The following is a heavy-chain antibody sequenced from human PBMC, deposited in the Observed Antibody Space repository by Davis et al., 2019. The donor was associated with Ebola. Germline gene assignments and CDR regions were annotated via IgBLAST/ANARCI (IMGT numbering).Heavy chain of an antibody. J-gene: IGHJ4*02. CDR2: INTNTGNP. CDR3: ARDGARYSSGWYADY. CDR1: GYTFTSYG. Sequence: ASVKVSCKASGYTFTSYGISWVRQAPGQGLEWMGWINTNTGNPTYAQGFTGRFVFSLDTSVSTAYLQISSLKAEDTAVYYCARDGARYSSGWYADYWGQGTLVTVSS. D-gene: IGHD6-19*01. V-gene: IGHV7-4-1*02.